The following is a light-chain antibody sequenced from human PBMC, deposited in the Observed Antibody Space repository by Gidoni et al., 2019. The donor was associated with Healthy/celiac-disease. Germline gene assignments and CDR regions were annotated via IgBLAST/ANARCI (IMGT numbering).Light chain of an antibody. J-gene: IGKJ1*01. CDR3: QQKWT. V-gene: IGKV3-15*01. CDR1: QSVSSN. Sequence: EIVMTQSPATLSVSPGERATLSCRASQSVSSNLAWYQQKPGQAPRPLIYGASTRATGIPARFSGSGSGTEFTLTISSLQSEDFAVYYCQQKWTFGQXTKVEIK. CDR2: GAS.